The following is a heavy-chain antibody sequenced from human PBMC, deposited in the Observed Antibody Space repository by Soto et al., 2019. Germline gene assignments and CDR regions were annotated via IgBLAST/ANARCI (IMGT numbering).Heavy chain of an antibody. D-gene: IGHD3-22*01. J-gene: IGHJ4*02. CDR1: GVTFNSYS. CDR2: FMPMFGTA. V-gene: IGHV1-69*01. Sequence: QVQLLQSGAEVQKPGSSVRVSCKTSGVTFNSYSLHWVRQAPGQGLEWMGGFMPMFGTANYAQKFQGRVTVTADESTSTAYMDLSNLRSEDTALYYCSSGRYSFGGSGYSRVDYWGQGTQVTVSS. CDR3: SSGRYSFGGSGYSRVDY.